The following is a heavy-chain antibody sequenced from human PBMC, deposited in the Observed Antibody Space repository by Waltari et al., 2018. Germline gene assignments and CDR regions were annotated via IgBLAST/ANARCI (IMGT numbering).Heavy chain of an antibody. J-gene: IGHJ3*02. D-gene: IGHD6-13*01. Sequence: EVQLVESGGGLVQPGRSLRLSCPASGFTFGDFAMTWFRQAPGKGPEWVGFIRSKAYGGTTEYAASVKGRFTISRDDSKSIAYLQMNSLKTEDTAVYYCTSPLYSSSWYLGFAFDIWGQGTMVTVSS. CDR1: GFTFGDFA. V-gene: IGHV3-49*03. CDR3: TSPLYSSSWYLGFAFDI. CDR2: IRSKAYGGTT.